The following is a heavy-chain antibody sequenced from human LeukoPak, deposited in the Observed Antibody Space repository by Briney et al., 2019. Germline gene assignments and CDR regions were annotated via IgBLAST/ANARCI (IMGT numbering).Heavy chain of an antibody. Sequence: ASVKVSCKASGYTFTGYYMHWVRQAPGQGLEWMGWINPNSGGTNYAQKFQGRVTMIRDTSISTAYMELSSLRSDDTAVYYCARDLEGYCSGGPCYFDYWGQGTLVTVPS. CDR1: GYTFTGYY. J-gene: IGHJ4*02. CDR3: ARDLEGYCSGGPCYFDY. CDR2: INPNSGGT. V-gene: IGHV1-2*02. D-gene: IGHD2-15*01.